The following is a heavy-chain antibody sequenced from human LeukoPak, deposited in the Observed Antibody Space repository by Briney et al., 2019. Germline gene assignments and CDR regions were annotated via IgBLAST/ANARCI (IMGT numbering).Heavy chain of an antibody. V-gene: IGHV3-30*02. CDR2: IRYDTNNK. Sequence: GGSLRLSCAASEFTFSKNGMHWVRQAPGEGLEWMALIRYDTNNKYYADSVKGRFTISGDNSKLYLQTNSLRDEDTAVYYCAKARGDGYNDAFDMWGQGTMVTVSS. D-gene: IGHD5-24*01. J-gene: IGHJ3*02. CDR1: EFTFSKNG. CDR3: AKARGDGYNDAFDM.